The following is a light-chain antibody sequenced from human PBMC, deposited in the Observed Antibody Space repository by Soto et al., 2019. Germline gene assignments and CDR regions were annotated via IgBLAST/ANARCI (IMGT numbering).Light chain of an antibody. J-gene: IGKJ2*01. CDR1: QSVSSNS. V-gene: IGKV3-20*01. CDR3: HQYATPSYT. Sequence: EIVLTQSPGTLSLSPGERASLSCRASQSVSSNSLAWYQQKPGQPPRLLISGAFSRATGIPDRFSGSGSETDFPLTISRLEPADFAVYYCHQYATPSYTFGQGTKLEI. CDR2: GAF.